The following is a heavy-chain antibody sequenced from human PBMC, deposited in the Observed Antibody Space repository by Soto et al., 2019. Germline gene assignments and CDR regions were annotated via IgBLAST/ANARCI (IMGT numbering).Heavy chain of an antibody. V-gene: IGHV1-2*04. J-gene: IGHJ4*02. CDR1: GYTFTGYY. CDR3: ARDVDSYGSYYFDY. CDR2: INPNSGGT. Sequence: ASVKVSCKASGYTFTGYYMHWVRQAPGQGLEWMGWINPNSGGTSYAQKFQGWVTMTRDTSISTAYMELSRLRSDDTAVYYCARDVDSYGSYYFDYWGQGTLVTVSS. D-gene: IGHD5-18*01.